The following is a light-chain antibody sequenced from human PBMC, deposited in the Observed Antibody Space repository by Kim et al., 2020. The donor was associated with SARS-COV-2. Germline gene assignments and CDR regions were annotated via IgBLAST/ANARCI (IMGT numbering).Light chain of an antibody. J-gene: IGLJ2*01. Sequence: SSELTQDPAVSVALGQTVRITCQGDSLRSYYATWYQQKPGQAPIVVIYGKNNRPSGIPDRFSGSRPGNTASLTITGTQAGDEADYYCNSRDSNDNVVFGG. CDR3: NSRDSNDNVV. CDR2: GKN. V-gene: IGLV3-19*01. CDR1: SLRSYY.